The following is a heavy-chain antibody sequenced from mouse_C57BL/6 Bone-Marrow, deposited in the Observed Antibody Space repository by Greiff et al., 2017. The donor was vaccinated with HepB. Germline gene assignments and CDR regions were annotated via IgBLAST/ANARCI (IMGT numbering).Heavy chain of an antibody. J-gene: IGHJ2*01. CDR3: TGDGTGYFDY. V-gene: IGHV6-3*01. CDR1: GFTFSNYW. CDR2: IRLKSDNYAT. D-gene: IGHD3-3*01. Sequence: EVKLVESGGGLVQPGGSMKLSCVASGFTFSNYWMNWVRQSPEKGLEWVAQIRLKSDNYATHYAESVKGRFTISRDDSKSSVYLQMNNLRAEDTGIYYCTGDGTGYFDYWGQGTTLTVSS.